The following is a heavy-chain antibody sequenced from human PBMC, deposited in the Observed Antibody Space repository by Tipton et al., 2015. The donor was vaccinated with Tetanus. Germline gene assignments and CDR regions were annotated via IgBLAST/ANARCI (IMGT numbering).Heavy chain of an antibody. V-gene: IGHV3-74*01. CDR3: ARDSPDILLVPAV. CDR1: GFTFSTYW. J-gene: IGHJ4*02. Sequence: SLRLSCAAPGFTFSTYWMHWVRQAPGKGLMWVSRINGHGTNTAYADSVKGRFTNSRDNAKNTLYLQMNSLRAEDTAVYYCARDSPDILLVPAVWGQGTLVTVSS. CDR2: INGHGTNT. D-gene: IGHD2-2*01.